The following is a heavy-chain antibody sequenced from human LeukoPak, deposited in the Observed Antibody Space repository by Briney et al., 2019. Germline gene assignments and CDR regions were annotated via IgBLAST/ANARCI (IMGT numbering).Heavy chain of an antibody. CDR3: ARADFYDSIGEGAFDI. J-gene: IGHJ3*02. V-gene: IGHV3-30*03. Sequence: GGSLRLSCAASGFTFSSYGMHWVRQAPGKGLEWAAFMSFDGSIQYSADSVKGRFTVSRDNSKNTFYLQINSLRAADTAVYYCARADFYDSIGEGAFDIWGQGTLVIVSS. CDR2: MSFDGSIQ. D-gene: IGHD3-22*01. CDR1: GFTFSSYG.